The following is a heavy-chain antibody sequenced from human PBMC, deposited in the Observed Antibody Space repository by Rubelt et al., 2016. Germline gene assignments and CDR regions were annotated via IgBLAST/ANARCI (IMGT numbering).Heavy chain of an antibody. CDR3: ARDRTGMFDY. D-gene: IGHD7-27*01. CDR2: IWYDGSNK. J-gene: IGHJ4*02. Sequence: AASGFTFSSYGMHWVRQVPGKGLEWVAVIWYDGSNKYYADSVKGRFTISRDNSKNTLYLQMNSLRAEDTAVYYCARDRTGMFDYWGQGTLVTVSS. V-gene: IGHV3-33*01. CDR1: GFTFSSYG.